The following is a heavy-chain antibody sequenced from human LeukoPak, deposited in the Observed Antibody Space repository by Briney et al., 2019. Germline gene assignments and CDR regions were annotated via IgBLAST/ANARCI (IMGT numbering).Heavy chain of an antibody. D-gene: IGHD3-16*01. Sequence: GGSLRLSCAASGFTFSSYGMHWVRQAPGKGLEWVAVIWYDGSNKYHADSVKGRFTISRDNSKNTLYLQMNSLRAEDTAVYYCARDLSDAFDFDYWGQGTLVTVSS. CDR1: GFTFSSYG. J-gene: IGHJ4*02. CDR3: ARDLSDAFDFDY. CDR2: IWYDGSNK. V-gene: IGHV3-33*01.